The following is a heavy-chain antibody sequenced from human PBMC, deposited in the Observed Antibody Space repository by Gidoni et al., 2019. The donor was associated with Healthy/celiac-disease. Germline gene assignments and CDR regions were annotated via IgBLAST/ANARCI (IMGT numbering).Heavy chain of an antibody. CDR2: INHSGST. J-gene: IGHJ6*02. Sequence: QVQLQQWGAGLLKPSETLSLTCAVYGGSFSASYWSWIRQPPGKGLEWSGKINHSGSTNYNPSLKSRVTISVDTSKNQFSLKLSSVTAADTAVYYCARGDIVATTRGDYYYYGMDVWGQGTTVTVSS. CDR3: ARGDIVATTRGDYYYYGMDV. CDR1: GGSFSASY. D-gene: IGHD5-12*01. V-gene: IGHV4-34*01.